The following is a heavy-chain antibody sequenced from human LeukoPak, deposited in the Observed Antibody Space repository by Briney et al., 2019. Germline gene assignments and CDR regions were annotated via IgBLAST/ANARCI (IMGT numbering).Heavy chain of an antibody. V-gene: IGHV4-59*01. CDR1: DDSITMYY. Sequence: PSETLSLTCSVSDDSITMYYWTWIRQPPGKGLEWIGYVDHTGSTNFNPSLNGRVSISRDTSKNLFSLRLRSVTAADTAVYFCASGRVSSSTYYSTYYYYFYMDVWGKGTTVTVSS. J-gene: IGHJ6*03. CDR2: VDHTGST. D-gene: IGHD3-22*01. CDR3: ASGRVSSSTYYSTYYYYFYMDV.